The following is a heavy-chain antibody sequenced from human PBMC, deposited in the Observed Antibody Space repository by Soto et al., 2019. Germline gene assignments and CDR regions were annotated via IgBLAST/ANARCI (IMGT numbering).Heavy chain of an antibody. V-gene: IGHV3-30-3*01. CDR1: GFTFSSYA. CDR2: ISYDGSNK. J-gene: IGHJ5*02. CDR3: ARDSYYDFWSGYRGDGFDP. Sequence: GSLRLSCAASGFTFSSYAMHWVRQAPGKGLEWVAVISYDGSNKYYADSVKGRFTISRDNSKNTLYLQMNSLRAEDTAVYYCARDSYYDFWSGYRGDGFDPWGQGTLVTVSS. D-gene: IGHD3-3*01.